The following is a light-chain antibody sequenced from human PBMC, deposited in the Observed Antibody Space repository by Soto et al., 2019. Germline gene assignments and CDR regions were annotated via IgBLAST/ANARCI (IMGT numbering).Light chain of an antibody. Sequence: EIVLTQSPGTLSLSPGERATLSCRASQSVSSSYLAWYQQKPGQAPRLLIYGASSRATGIPDRFSGSGSGRDCYLTMSKLEPADFTVYYRLQDGSSPLNFGGGPTVDIK. CDR1: QSVSSSY. J-gene: IGKJ4*01. CDR3: LQDGSSPLN. V-gene: IGKV3-20*01. CDR2: GAS.